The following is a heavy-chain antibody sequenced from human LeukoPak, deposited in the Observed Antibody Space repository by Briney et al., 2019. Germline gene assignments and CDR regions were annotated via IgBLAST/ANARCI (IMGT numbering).Heavy chain of an antibody. CDR1: GFTFSSYA. V-gene: IGHV3-23*01. Sequence: PGGSLRLSCAASGFTFSSYAMSWVRRAPGKGLEWVSAISGSGGSTYYADSVKGRFTISRDNSKNTLYLQMNSLRAEDTAVYYCASNYCSSTSCYVYRYYYYMDVWGKGTTVTVSS. J-gene: IGHJ6*03. CDR2: ISGSGGST. D-gene: IGHD2-2*01. CDR3: ASNYCSSTSCYVYRYYYYMDV.